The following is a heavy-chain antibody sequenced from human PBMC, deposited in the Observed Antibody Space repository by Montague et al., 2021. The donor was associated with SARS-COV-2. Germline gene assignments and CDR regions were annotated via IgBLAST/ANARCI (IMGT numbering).Heavy chain of an antibody. V-gene: IGHV1-24*01. CDR2: FDPEDGET. Sequence: SMKVSCKVSGYTLIELPMHWVRQAPGKGLEWMGGFDPEDGETIYAQKFQGRVSMTEDTSTDTAYMELSSLRSEDTAVYYCATGSAMARGGWFDPWGQGTLVTVSS. J-gene: IGHJ5*02. CDR1: GYTLIELP. D-gene: IGHD3-10*01. CDR3: ATGSAMARGGWFDP.